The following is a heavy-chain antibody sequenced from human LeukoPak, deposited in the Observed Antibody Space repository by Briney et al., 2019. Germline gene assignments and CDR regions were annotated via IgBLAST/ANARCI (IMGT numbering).Heavy chain of an antibody. D-gene: IGHD6-13*01. CDR1: GFTFSSYA. Sequence: GSLRLSCAASGFTFSSYAMHWVRQAPGKGLEWVAVISYDGSNKYYADSVKGRFTISRDNSKNTLYLQMNSLRAEDTAVYYCARDVQSSSSWYENEGIDYWGQGTLVTVSS. V-gene: IGHV3-30*04. J-gene: IGHJ4*02. CDR3: ARDVQSSSSWYENEGIDY. CDR2: ISYDGSNK.